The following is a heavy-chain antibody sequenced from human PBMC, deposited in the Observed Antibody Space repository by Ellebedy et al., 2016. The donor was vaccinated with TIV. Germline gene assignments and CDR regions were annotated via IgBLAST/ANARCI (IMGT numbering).Heavy chain of an antibody. CDR2: ISSSSRYK. CDR1: GLSFSFYT. D-gene: IGHD6-13*01. V-gene: IGHV3-21*01. J-gene: IGHJ4*02. Sequence: PGGSLRLSCATSGLSFSFYTMNWVRQAPGKGLEWVSAISSSSRYKYYADSMKGRFTITRDNAKNSLYLQMNSLRAEDTAVYYCARDRGLGISATGTYDYWGQGTLVTVSS. CDR3: ARDRGLGISATGTYDY.